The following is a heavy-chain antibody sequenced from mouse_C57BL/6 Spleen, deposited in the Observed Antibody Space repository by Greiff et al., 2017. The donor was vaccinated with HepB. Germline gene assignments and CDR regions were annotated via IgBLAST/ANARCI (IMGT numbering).Heavy chain of an antibody. D-gene: IGHD2-4*01. CDR2: IDPSDSYT. V-gene: IGHV1-69*01. J-gene: IGHJ3*01. Sequence: VQLVESGAELVMPGASVKLSCKASGYTFTSYWMHWVKQRPGQGLEWIGEIDPSDSYTNYNQKFKGKSTLTVDKSSSTAYMQLSSLTSEDSAVYYCASHYDYDAWFAYWGQGTLVTVSA. CDR3: ASHYDYDAWFAY. CDR1: GYTFTSYW.